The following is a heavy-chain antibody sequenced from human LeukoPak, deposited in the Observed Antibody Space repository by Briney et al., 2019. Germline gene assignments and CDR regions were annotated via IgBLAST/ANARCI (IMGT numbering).Heavy chain of an antibody. CDR2: IYPGDSDT. CDR3: ARKGISSYYGMDV. CDR1: GYSFTSCW. V-gene: IGHV5-51*01. Sequence: GESLKISCKGSGYSFTSCWIGWVRQMPGKGLEWMGPIYPGDSDTRYSPSFQGQVTISADKSISTAYLQWSSLKASDTAIYYCARKGISSYYGMDVWGQGTTVTVSS. J-gene: IGHJ6*02. D-gene: IGHD6-6*01.